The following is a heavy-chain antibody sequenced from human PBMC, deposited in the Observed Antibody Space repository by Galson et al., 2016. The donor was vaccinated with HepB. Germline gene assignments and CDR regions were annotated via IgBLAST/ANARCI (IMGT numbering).Heavy chain of an antibody. CDR2: ISPGDSNT. D-gene: IGHD5-12*01. Sequence: QSGAEVKKPGESLKISCEGSGYSFTNYWIGWVRQMPGKGLEWMGIISPGDSNTGYSPSFQGQVPISVDKSINTASLQWSSLKASDTATYYCARLSDVYIGYYHFDSWGQGTLVIVSS. CDR1: GYSFTNYW. V-gene: IGHV5-51*01. CDR3: ARLSDVYIGYYHFDS. J-gene: IGHJ4*02.